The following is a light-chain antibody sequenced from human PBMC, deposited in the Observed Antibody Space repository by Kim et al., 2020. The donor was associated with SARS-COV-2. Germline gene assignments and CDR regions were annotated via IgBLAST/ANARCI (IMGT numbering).Light chain of an antibody. Sequence: EIVMTHSPATLSVSPGERVTLSCKSSQNIGNALAWSQQKPGQPPRNLIYGASTRASGVPARFSGSGTGTEFTLTISSLQSEDVAVYFCQQYKDWPYTFGQGTKLEI. V-gene: IGKV3-15*01. CDR2: GAS. J-gene: IGKJ2*01. CDR3: QQYKDWPYT. CDR1: QNIGNA.